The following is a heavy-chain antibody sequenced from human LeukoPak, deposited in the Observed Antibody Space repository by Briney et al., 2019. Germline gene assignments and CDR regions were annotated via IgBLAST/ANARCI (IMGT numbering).Heavy chain of an antibody. Sequence: PSETLSLTCTVSGGSISSYYWSWIRQPPGKGLEWIGYIYYSGSTNYNPSLKSRVTISVDTSKNQFSLKLSSVTAADTAVYYCARGLSTPRYYYDSSGYYRTYYYYYMDVWGKGTTVTVS. CDR3: ARGLSTPRYYYDSSGYYRTYYYYYMDV. CDR1: GGSISSYY. V-gene: IGHV4-59*12. D-gene: IGHD3-22*01. J-gene: IGHJ6*03. CDR2: IYYSGST.